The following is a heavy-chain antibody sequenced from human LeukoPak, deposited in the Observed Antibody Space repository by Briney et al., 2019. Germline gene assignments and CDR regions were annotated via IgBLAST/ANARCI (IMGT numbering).Heavy chain of an antibody. CDR1: EFTVSTNY. V-gene: IGHV3-66*01. D-gene: IGHD3-22*01. J-gene: IGHJ3*02. Sequence: GGSLRLSCVASEFTVSTNYMSWVRQAPGKGLEWVSIIHIDGDTHYADSVKGRFIFSRDNSKNTLYLQMNSLRSEDTAVYYCARDGLDSSGPVAFDIWGQGTMVTVSS. CDR3: ARDGLDSSGPVAFDI. CDR2: IHIDGDT.